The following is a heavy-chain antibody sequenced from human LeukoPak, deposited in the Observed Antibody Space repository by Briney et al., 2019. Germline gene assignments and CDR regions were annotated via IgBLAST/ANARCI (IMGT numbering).Heavy chain of an antibody. CDR3: ARDPGLLWFGEYIGAFDY. CDR1: GVSISSGSYY. CDR2: IYTSGST. V-gene: IGHV4-61*02. J-gene: IGHJ4*02. D-gene: IGHD3-10*01. Sequence: SETLSLTCTVSGVSISSGSYYWSWIRQPAGKGLEWIGRIYTSGSTNYNPSLKSRVTISVDTSKNQFSRKLSSVTAADTAVYYCARDPGLLWFGEYIGAFDYWGQGTLVTVSS.